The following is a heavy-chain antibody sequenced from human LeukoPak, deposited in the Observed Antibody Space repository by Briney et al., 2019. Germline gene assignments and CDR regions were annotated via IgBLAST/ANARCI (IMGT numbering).Heavy chain of an antibody. J-gene: IGHJ3*02. Sequence: ASVKVSCKASGYSFTAYYMHWVRQAPGQGLEWMGWINPNSGGTNYAQEFQGRVTMTRDTSITTAYMELSRLRSDDTAVYYCARDSGIYRDGFDIWGQGTMVTVSS. D-gene: IGHD1-26*01. CDR1: GYSFTAYY. V-gene: IGHV1-2*02. CDR3: ARDSGIYRDGFDI. CDR2: INPNSGGT.